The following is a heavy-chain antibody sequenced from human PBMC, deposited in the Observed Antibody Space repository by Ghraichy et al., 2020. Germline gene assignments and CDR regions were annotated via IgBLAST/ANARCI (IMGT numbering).Heavy chain of an antibody. Sequence: SQTLSLTCTVSGGSISSYYWTWIRQPAGKGLEWIGRIYSSGSTNYNPSLKSRVTLSLDTSKKQFSLKLRSVTAADTAVYFCATGHWGTGSNWGRDWFDPWGQGTLVTVSS. CDR2: IYSSGST. V-gene: IGHV4-4*07. D-gene: IGHD6-13*01. CDR1: GGSISSYY. J-gene: IGHJ5*02. CDR3: ATGHWGTGSNWGRDWFDP.